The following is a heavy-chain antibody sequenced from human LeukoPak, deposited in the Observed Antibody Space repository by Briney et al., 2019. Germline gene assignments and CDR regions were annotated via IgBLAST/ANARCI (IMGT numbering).Heavy chain of an antibody. Sequence: SQTLSLTCAVSGGSMSSGGYYWSWNRQHQGKGLEWIGYIHYSGSTDYNPSLKSRVTISLDTSKNHFSLKVRSVTAADTAVYYCARRRYTSGYLDYWGQGTLVTVSS. V-gene: IGHV4-31*11. D-gene: IGHD3-22*01. CDR3: ARRRYTSGYLDY. J-gene: IGHJ4*02. CDR2: IHYSGST. CDR1: GGSMSSGGYY.